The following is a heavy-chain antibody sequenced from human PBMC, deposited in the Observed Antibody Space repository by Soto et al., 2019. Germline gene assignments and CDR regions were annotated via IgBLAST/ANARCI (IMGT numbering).Heavy chain of an antibody. V-gene: IGHV3-21*01. CDR1: GFTFSSYS. J-gene: IGHJ3*02. CDR2: ISTSSTYI. Sequence: GGSLRLSCAASGFTFSSYSMNWVRQAPGKGLEWVPCISTSSTYIDYADSVKGRFTISRDNAKNSLYLQMNSLRAQDTAVYYCARDVGYYDSSGYYYLDAFDIWGQGTMVTVSS. CDR3: ARDVGYYDSSGYYYLDAFDI. D-gene: IGHD3-22*01.